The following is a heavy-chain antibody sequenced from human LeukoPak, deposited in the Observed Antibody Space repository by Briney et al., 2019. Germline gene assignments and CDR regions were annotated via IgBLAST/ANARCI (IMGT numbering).Heavy chain of an antibody. CDR1: GYTFTSYA. CDR2: IYGGNGNT. D-gene: IGHD2-21*02. V-gene: IGHV1-3*01. Sequence: ASVTVSCTASGYTFTSYAMHWVRQAPGQRLEWMGWIYGGNGNTKYSQKFQGRVSITRDTSASTVYMELSSLGSEDTAVYYCARGWGGDCYHVHWGQGTLVTVSS. CDR3: ARGWGGDCYHVH. J-gene: IGHJ4*02.